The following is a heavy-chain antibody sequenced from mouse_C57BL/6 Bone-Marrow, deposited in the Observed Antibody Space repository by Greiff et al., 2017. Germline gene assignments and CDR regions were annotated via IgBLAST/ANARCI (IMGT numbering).Heavy chain of an antibody. D-gene: IGHD2-10*02. CDR1: GYTFTDYY. CDR2: IYPGSGNT. V-gene: IGHV1-76*01. J-gene: IGHJ3*01. CDR3: ARVGYCNPFAY. Sequence: QVQLQQSGAELVRPGASVKLSCTASGYTFTDYYINWVKQRPGQGLEWIARIYPGSGNTYYNEKFKGKATLTAEKSSSTAYMQLSSLTSEDSAVYFCARVGYCNPFAYWGQETLVTVSA.